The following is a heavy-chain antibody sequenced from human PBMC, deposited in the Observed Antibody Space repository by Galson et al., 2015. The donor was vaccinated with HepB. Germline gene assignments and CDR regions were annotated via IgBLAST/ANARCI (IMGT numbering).Heavy chain of an antibody. CDR1: GFTFSSYA. J-gene: IGHJ6*02. Sequence: SLRLSCAASGFTFSSYAMSWVRQAPGKGLEWVSAISGSGGSTYYADSVKGRFTISRDNSKNTLYLQMNSLRAEDTAVYYCAKDPMWYSGYDWNYYGMDVWGQGTTVTVSS. D-gene: IGHD5-12*01. CDR3: AKDPMWYSGYDWNYYGMDV. V-gene: IGHV3-23*01. CDR2: ISGSGGST.